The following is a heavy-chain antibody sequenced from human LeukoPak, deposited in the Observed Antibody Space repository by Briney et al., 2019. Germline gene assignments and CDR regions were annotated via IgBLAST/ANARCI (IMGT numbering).Heavy chain of an antibody. Sequence: PSETLSLTCTVSGGSVSSATHYWSWIRQPPGKGLEWIGNIYYRGSTNYNPSLKSRVTISVDTSKNQFSLKLSSVTAADTAVYYCASLYSTTWYFDYCGQGTLVTVSS. J-gene: IGHJ4*02. CDR1: GGSVSSATHY. V-gene: IGHV4-61*01. D-gene: IGHD2-2*01. CDR3: ASLYSTTWYFDY. CDR2: IYYRGST.